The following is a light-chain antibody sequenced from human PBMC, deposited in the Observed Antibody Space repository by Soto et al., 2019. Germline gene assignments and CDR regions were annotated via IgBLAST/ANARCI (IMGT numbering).Light chain of an antibody. CDR2: EVS. CDR1: SSDVGGYNY. V-gene: IGLV2-14*01. CDR3: SSYTRSSTLV. Sequence: QSALTQPASVSGSPGQSITISCTGTSSDVGGYNYVPWYQQHPGKAPKLMIYEVSNRPSGVSNRFSGSKSGNTASLTISGLQAEDEADYYCSSYTRSSTLVFGNGTKVTV. J-gene: IGLJ1*01.